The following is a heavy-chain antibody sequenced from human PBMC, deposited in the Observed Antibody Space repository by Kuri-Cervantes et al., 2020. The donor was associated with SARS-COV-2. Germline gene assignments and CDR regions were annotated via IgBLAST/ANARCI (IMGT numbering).Heavy chain of an antibody. J-gene: IGHJ5*02. CDR2: INHSGST. CDR3: AGEMVRGVIENWFDP. CDR1: GGSFSGYY. V-gene: IGHV4-34*01. Sequence: AGSLRLSCVVYGGSFSGYYWSWIRQPPGKGLEWIGEINHSGSTNYNPSLKSRVTISVDTSKNQFSLKLSSVTAADTAVYYCAGEMVRGVIENWFDPWGQGTLVTVSS. D-gene: IGHD3-10*01.